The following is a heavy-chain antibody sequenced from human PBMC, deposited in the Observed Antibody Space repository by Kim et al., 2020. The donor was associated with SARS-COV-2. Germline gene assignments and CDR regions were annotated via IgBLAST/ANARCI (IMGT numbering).Heavy chain of an antibody. J-gene: IGHJ2*01. CDR1: GFTFSSYA. CDR2: ISYDGSNK. Sequence: GGSLRLSCAASGFTFSSYAMHWVRQAPGKGLEWVAVISYDGSNKYYADSVKGRFTISRDNSKNTLYLQMNSLRAEDTAVYYCARDPHSSGWYWYFDLWDRGTLVTVSS. CDR3: ARDPHSSGWYWYFDL. V-gene: IGHV3-30-3*01. D-gene: IGHD6-19*01.